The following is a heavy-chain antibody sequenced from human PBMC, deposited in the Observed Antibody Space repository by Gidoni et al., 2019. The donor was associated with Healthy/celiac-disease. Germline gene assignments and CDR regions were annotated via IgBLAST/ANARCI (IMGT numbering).Heavy chain of an antibody. J-gene: IGHJ6*02. CDR3: ARDRSGGRGGAFYGMDV. D-gene: IGHD2-15*01. Sequence: EVQLVESGGGLVQPGGSLRLSCAASGFTFSSYDMPWVRQATGKGLEWVSAIGTAGDTYYPGSVKGRFTISRENAKNSLYLQMNSLRAGDTAVYYCARDRSGGRGGAFYGMDVWGQGTTVTVSS. CDR1: GFTFSSYD. V-gene: IGHV3-13*04. CDR2: IGTAGDT.